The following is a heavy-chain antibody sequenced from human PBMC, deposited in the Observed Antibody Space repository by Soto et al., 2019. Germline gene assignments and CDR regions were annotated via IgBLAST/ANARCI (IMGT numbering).Heavy chain of an antibody. Sequence: QVQLVQSGAEVKKPGASVKVSCKASGYTFTSYDINWVRQATGQGLEWMGWMNPNSGNTGYAQKFQGRVTTTTHTARHRTYIDLRSLRSEDTAVYYCAGTLYGDSVDYWGQGTLVTVSS. CDR3: AGTLYGDSVDY. CDR1: GYTFTSYD. J-gene: IGHJ4*02. CDR2: MNPNSGNT. V-gene: IGHV1-8*01. D-gene: IGHD4-17*01.